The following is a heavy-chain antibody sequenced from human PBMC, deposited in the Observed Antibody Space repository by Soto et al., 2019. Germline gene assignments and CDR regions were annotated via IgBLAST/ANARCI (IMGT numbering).Heavy chain of an antibody. CDR1: GDTFSSYA. J-gene: IGHJ3*02. CDR3: ARSSGYYDSSGYSNDAFDI. CDR2: IIPIFGTA. Sequence: PSVNVSCKASGDTFSSYAISWVRQAPGQGLEWMGGIIPIFGTANYAQKFKGRVTITADKSISTAYMELSSLRSDDTAVYYCARSSGYYDSSGYSNDAFDIWGQGTMVVVSS. D-gene: IGHD3-22*01. V-gene: IGHV1-69*06.